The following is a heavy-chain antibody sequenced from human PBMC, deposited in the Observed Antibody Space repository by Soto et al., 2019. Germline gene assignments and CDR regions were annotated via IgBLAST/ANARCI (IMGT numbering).Heavy chain of an antibody. CDR3: ARCFGEHAFDI. D-gene: IGHD3-16*01. CDR1: GGSISSSSYY. V-gene: IGHV4-39*01. Sequence: QLQLQESGPGLVKPSETLSLTCTVSGGSISSSSYYWGWIRQPPGKGLEWIGSIYYSGSTYYNPSLKSRVTISVDTSKNQFSLKLSSVTAADTAVYYCARCFGEHAFDIWGQGTMVTVSS. J-gene: IGHJ3*02. CDR2: IYYSGST.